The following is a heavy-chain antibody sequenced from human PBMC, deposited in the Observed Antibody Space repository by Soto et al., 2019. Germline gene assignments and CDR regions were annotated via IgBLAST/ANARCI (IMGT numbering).Heavy chain of an antibody. V-gene: IGHV4-4*02. CDR2: IYHSGST. J-gene: IGHJ6*02. CDR1: GGSISSSNW. Sequence: QVQLQESGPGLVKPSGTLSFTCAVSGGSISSSNWWSWVRQPPGKGLEWIGEIYHSGSTNYNPSLKSRVTISVDKSKNQFSLKLSSVTAADTAVYYCARDYYDSSGASFYGMDVWGQGTTVTVSS. D-gene: IGHD3-22*01. CDR3: ARDYYDSSGASFYGMDV.